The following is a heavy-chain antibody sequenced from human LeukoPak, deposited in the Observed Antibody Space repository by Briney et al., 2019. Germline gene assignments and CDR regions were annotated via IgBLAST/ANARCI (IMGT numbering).Heavy chain of an antibody. CDR3: ARSRSIAGDGFDV. CDR2: ISSSGYAI. J-gene: IGHJ3*01. D-gene: IGHD2-21*01. Sequence: GGSPRLSCAASGFTFRDYSMTWIRQAPGKGLEWVSYISSSGYAIYYADSVKGRFTVSRDNAKNSLYLQMNSLRAEDTAVHFCARSRSIAGDGFDVWGQGTMVTVSS. V-gene: IGHV3-11*04. CDR1: GFTFRDYS.